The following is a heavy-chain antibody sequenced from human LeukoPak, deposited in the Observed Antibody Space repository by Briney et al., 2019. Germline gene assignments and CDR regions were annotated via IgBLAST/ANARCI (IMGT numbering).Heavy chain of an antibody. V-gene: IGHV4-30-4*01. CDR2: IYYSGST. Sequence: TSQTLSLTCAVFGGSISSGDYYWSWIRQPPGKGLQWIGYIYYSGSTYYNPSLKSRLTISVDTSKNQFSLNLTSVIVADTAVYYCARDRDGYTADYWGQGTLVTVSS. CDR3: ARDRDGYTADY. CDR1: GGSISSGDYY. J-gene: IGHJ4*02. D-gene: IGHD5-24*01.